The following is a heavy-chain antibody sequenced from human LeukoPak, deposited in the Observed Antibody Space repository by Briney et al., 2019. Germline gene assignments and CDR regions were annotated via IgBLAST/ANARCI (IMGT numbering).Heavy chain of an antibody. CDR1: GFIFSSYS. CDR2: ISSSSSYI. Sequence: GGSLRLSCAASGFIFSSYSMNWVRQAPGKGLEWVSSISSSSSYIYYADSVKGRFTISRDNAENSLYLQMNSLRAEDTAVYYCARVVAGYYFDYWGQGTLVTVSS. CDR3: ARVVAGYYFDY. J-gene: IGHJ4*02. V-gene: IGHV3-21*01. D-gene: IGHD6-19*01.